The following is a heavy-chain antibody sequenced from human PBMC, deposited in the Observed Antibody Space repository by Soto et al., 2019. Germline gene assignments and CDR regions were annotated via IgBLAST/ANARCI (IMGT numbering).Heavy chain of an antibody. CDR1: GGSISSYH. V-gene: IGHV4-59*08. J-gene: IGHJ4*02. CDR2: IYYSGST. D-gene: IGHD6-13*01. Sequence: QVQLQESGPGLVKPSETLSLTCTVSGGSISSYHWSWIRQPPGKGLEWIGYIYYSGSTNYNPSLKSRVTISVDTSKNQFSLKLSSVTAADTAVYYCARHGDSSSWNYYFDYWGQGTLVTVSS. CDR3: ARHGDSSSWNYYFDY.